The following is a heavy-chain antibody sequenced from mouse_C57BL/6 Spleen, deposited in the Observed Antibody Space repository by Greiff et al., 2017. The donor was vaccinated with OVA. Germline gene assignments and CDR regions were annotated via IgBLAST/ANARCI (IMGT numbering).Heavy chain of an antibody. D-gene: IGHD2-4*01. CDR1: GFTFSSYT. J-gene: IGHJ2*01. Sequence: EVQRVESGGGLVKPGGSLKLSCAASGFTFSSYTMSWVRQTPEKRLEWVATICGGGGNTYYPDSVKGRFTISRDNAKNTLYLQLSSLRSEDTAFYYCAKGFYDYEDYDYWGQGTTLTVAS. V-gene: IGHV5-9*01. CDR3: AKGFYDYEDYDY. CDR2: ICGGGGNT.